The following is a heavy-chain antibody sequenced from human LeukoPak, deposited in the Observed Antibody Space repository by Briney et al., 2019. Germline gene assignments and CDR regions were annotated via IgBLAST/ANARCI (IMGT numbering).Heavy chain of an antibody. J-gene: IGHJ5*02. V-gene: IGHV2-70*11. D-gene: IGHD3-22*01. Sequence: SGPTLMNPTETLTLTCTFSGFSLSTSGMCMSWIRQPPGKALERLPRIDGAAYKYYSTSLKARLTISTDTSKNQVVLTMTNMDPVDTATYYCARSITMITGGNWFDLWGQGTLVTVSS. CDR3: ARSITMITGGNWFDL. CDR2: IDGAAYK. CDR1: GFSLSTSGMC.